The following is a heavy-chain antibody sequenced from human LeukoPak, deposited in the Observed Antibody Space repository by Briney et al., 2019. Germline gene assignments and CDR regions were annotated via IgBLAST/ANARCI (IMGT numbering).Heavy chain of an antibody. D-gene: IGHD6-13*01. J-gene: IGHJ2*01. CDR3: AKAASRWASFGYFDL. CDR1: GFTFDYYT. V-gene: IGHV3-43*01. Sequence: PGGSLRLSCAASGFTFDYYTMHLVRQAPGRGVELVSLISWDGGSTYYADSVKARFTNSRDNSNNSLYLQMNRLRTEDTALYFCAKAASRWASFGYFDLWGRGTLVTVAS. CDR2: ISWDGGST.